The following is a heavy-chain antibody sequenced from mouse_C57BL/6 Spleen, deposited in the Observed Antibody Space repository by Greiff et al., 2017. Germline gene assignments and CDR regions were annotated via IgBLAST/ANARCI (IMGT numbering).Heavy chain of an antibody. Sequence: QVHVKQSGAELVKPGASVKLSCKASGYTFTEYTIHWVKQRSGQGLEWIGWFYPGSGSIKYNEKFKDKATLTADKSSSTVYMDLSRLTSEYSAVYFWARHEGLLLLDVWGTGTTVTVSS. CDR3: ARHEGLLLLDV. V-gene: IGHV1-62-2*01. J-gene: IGHJ1*03. CDR1: GYTFTEYT. D-gene: IGHD1-1*01. CDR2: FYPGSGSI.